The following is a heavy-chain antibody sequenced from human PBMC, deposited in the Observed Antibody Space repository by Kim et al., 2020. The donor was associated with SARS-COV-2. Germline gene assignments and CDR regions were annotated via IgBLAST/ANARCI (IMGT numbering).Heavy chain of an antibody. Sequence: QKFHGRVTMTRDTYTSTVYMELSSLRSEDTAVYFCARGLKFQLLYAGAFDYWGQGTLVTVSS. CDR3: ARGLKFQLLYAGAFDY. V-gene: IGHV1-46*01. J-gene: IGHJ4*02. D-gene: IGHD2-2*01.